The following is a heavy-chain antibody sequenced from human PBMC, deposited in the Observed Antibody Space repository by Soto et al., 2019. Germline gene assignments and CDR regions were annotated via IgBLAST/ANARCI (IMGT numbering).Heavy chain of an antibody. CDR1: GDSISNVNYC. CDR2: IYNGGST. Sequence: SETLSLTCTVSGDSISNVNYCWSWIRQPPDKGLEWIGHIYNGGSTYSNPSLRSRVTISVDRSKNQFSLKLSSVTAADTAVYYCARVPSPWGQGTLVTVSS. J-gene: IGHJ5*02. CDR3: ARVPSP. V-gene: IGHV4-30-4*01.